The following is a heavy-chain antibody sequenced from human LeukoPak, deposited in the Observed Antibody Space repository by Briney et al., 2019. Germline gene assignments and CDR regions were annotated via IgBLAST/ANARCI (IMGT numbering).Heavy chain of an antibody. V-gene: IGHV1-8*01. CDR3: ACGIYGSGSYYGHY. D-gene: IGHD3-10*01. CDR2: MNPNSGHT. CDR1: GYTFTSYD. Sequence: GASVKVSCKASGYTFTSYDINWVRQATGQGLEWMGLMNPNSGHTGYAQKFQGRVTMTRNTSISTAYMELSSLRSEDTAVYYCACGIYGSGSYYGHYWGQGALVTVSS. J-gene: IGHJ4*02.